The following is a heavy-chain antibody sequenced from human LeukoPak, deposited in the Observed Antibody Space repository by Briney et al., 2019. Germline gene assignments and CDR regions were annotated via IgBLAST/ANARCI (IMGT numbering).Heavy chain of an antibody. V-gene: IGHV4-34*01. D-gene: IGHD5-24*01. Sequence: PSETLSLTCAVFGGSFSGYNWNWLRQSPRTGLEWIGEINDSGSTKYNPSLRSRATISLDTSKNQFSLKLTSVTAADTAVYYCARGVYTEMSTIMGHFDCWGRGTLVTVSS. CDR3: ARGVYTEMSTIMGHFDC. CDR1: GGSFSGYN. CDR2: INDSGST. J-gene: IGHJ4*02.